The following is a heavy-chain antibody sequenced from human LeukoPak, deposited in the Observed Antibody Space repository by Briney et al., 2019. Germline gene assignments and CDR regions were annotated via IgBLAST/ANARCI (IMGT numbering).Heavy chain of an antibody. CDR3: ASLWGASGNYYFSG. V-gene: IGHV4-4*02. J-gene: IGHJ4*02. CDR2: IYHSGST. D-gene: IGHD3-22*01. Sequence: SGTLSLTCAVSGGSISSSNWWSWVRQPPGKGLEWIGEIYHSGSTNYNPSLKSRVTISVDKSKNQFSLKLSSVTAADTAVYHCASLWGASGNYYFSGWGQGALVTVSS. CDR1: GGSISSSNW.